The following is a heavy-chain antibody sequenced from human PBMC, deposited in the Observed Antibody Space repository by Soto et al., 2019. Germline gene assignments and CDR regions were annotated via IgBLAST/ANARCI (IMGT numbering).Heavy chain of an antibody. Sequence: QVQLVESGGGLVKPGGSLRLSCAASGFIFSDYYMSWVRQAPGKGLEWVSYISPSGSSIYYADSVKGRFTISRDNAENSLFLQMNSLRAEDTAIYYCAGRYNYDSSGLDPWGQGTLGTVSS. D-gene: IGHD3-22*01. J-gene: IGHJ5*02. V-gene: IGHV3-11*01. CDR3: AGRYNYDSSGLDP. CDR1: GFIFSDYY. CDR2: ISPSGSSI.